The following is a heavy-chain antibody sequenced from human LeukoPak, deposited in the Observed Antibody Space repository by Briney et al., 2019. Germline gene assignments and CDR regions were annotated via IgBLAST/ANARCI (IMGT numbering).Heavy chain of an antibody. CDR2: ISSSGSTI. J-gene: IGHJ4*02. CDR3: ARGEGVGATFDY. V-gene: IGHV3-11*04. D-gene: IGHD1-26*01. CDR1: GFTFSDYD. Sequence: GGSLRLSCVASGFTFSDYDMSWIRRAPGKGLEWVSYISSSGSTIYYADSVKGRFTISRDNAKNSLYLQMNSLRAEDTAVYYCARGEGVGATFDYWGQGTLVTVSS.